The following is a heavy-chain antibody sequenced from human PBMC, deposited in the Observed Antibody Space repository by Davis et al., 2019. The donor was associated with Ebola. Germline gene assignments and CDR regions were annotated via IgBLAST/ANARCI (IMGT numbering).Heavy chain of an antibody. Sequence: PGGSLRLSCAASGFTFSSYWMHWVRQAPGEGLVWVSRIKSDGSSTSYADSGKGRFTISRDNAKNTLYLQMHSLRVEDTAVYYCARDLSRNSGSYENAFDIWGQGTMVTVSS. J-gene: IGHJ3*02. V-gene: IGHV3-74*01. D-gene: IGHD1-26*01. CDR3: ARDLSRNSGSYENAFDI. CDR2: IKSDGSST. CDR1: GFTFSSYW.